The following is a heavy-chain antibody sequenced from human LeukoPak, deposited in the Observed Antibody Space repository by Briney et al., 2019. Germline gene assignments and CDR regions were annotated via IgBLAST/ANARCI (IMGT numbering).Heavy chain of an antibody. CDR1: GYTLTELS. Sequence: GASVKVSCKVSGYTLTELSMHWVRQAPGQGLEWMGWINPNSGGTNYAQKFQGRVTMTRDTSISTAYMELSRLRSDDSAVYYCARGDYYDSSGFDYWGQGTLVTVSS. J-gene: IGHJ4*02. CDR3: ARGDYYDSSGFDY. D-gene: IGHD3-22*01. V-gene: IGHV1-2*02. CDR2: INPNSGGT.